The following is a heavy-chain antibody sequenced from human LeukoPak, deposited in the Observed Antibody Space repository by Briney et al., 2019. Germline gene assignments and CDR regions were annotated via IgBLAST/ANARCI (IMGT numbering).Heavy chain of an antibody. CDR1: GFTFSSHS. V-gene: IGHV3-21*01. CDR2: ISSSSSYI. Sequence: PGGSLKLSCAASGFTFSSHSMNWVRQAPGKGLEWVSSISSSSSYIYYADSVKGRFTISRDNAKNSLYLQMNSLRAEDTAVYYCARELTTVIQGIAFDIWGEGTMLTVSS. D-gene: IGHD4-17*01. CDR3: ARELTTVIQGIAFDI. J-gene: IGHJ3*02.